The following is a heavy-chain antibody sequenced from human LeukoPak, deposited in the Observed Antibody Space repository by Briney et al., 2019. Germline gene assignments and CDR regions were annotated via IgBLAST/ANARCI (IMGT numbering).Heavy chain of an antibody. J-gene: IGHJ6*02. Sequence: GGSLRLSCAASGFTFSSYDMHWVRQAPGKGLVWVAVISHDGSKKHCADSVKGRFTISRDNSKNTLYLQMNSLRAEDTAVYYCAKDGLERSSSWFDYGLDVWGQGTTVTVSS. CDR3: AKDGLERSSSWFDYGLDV. CDR1: GFTFSSYD. CDR2: ISHDGSKK. D-gene: IGHD6-13*01. V-gene: IGHV3-30*18.